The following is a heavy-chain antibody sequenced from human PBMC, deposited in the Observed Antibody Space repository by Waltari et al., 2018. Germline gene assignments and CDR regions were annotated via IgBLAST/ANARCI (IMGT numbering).Heavy chain of an antibody. V-gene: IGHV4-34*01. Sequence: QVQLQQWGAGLLKPSETLSLTCAVYGGSFSGYYWSWIRQPPGKGLEWIGEINHSGSTNYNPSLKSRVTISVDTSKNQFSLKLSSVTAADTAVYYCARIPVLGYSSSWPIDYWGQGTLVTVSS. CDR2: INHSGST. D-gene: IGHD6-13*01. CDR1: GGSFSGYY. J-gene: IGHJ4*02. CDR3: ARIPVLGYSSSWPIDY.